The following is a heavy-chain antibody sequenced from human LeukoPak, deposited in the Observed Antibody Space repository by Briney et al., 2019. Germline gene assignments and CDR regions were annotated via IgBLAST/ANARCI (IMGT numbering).Heavy chain of an antibody. D-gene: IGHD3-22*01. CDR2: IIPIFGTA. CDR1: GYTFTSYY. Sequence: SVKVSCKASGYTFTSYYMHWVRQAPGQGLEWMGGIIPIFGTANYAQKFQGRVTITADKSTSTAYMELSSLRSEDTAVYYCARALYYYDSSGPIYYYYYYMDVWGKGTTVTISS. V-gene: IGHV1-69*06. CDR3: ARALYYYDSSGPIYYYYYYMDV. J-gene: IGHJ6*03.